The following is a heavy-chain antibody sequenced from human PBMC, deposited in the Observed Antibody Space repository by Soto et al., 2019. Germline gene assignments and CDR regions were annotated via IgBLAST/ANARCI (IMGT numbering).Heavy chain of an antibody. CDR3: ARKGYCSSTSCYFTDDAFDI. J-gene: IGHJ3*02. CDR2: INHSGST. V-gene: IGHV4-34*01. CDR1: GGSFSGYY. D-gene: IGHD2-2*01. Sequence: PSETLSLTCAVYGGSFSGYYWSWIRQPPWKGLEWIGEINHSGSTNYNPSLKSRVTISVDTSKNQFSLKLSSVTAADTAVYYCARKGYCSSTSCYFTDDAFDIWAQGTMVTVSS.